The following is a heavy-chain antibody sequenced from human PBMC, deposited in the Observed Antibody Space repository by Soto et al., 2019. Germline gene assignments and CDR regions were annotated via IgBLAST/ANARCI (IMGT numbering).Heavy chain of an antibody. D-gene: IGHD1-1*01. CDR1: GFTFSSYG. CDR3: ARDPGTWLDV. CDR2: IWYDGSNK. Sequence: QVQLVESGGGVVQPGRSLRLSCAASGFTFSSYGMHWVRQAPGKGLEWVAVIWYDGSNKYYADSVKGRFTISRDNSKNTLDLQMNSLRAEDTAVYYCARDPGTWLDVWGKGTTVTVSS. J-gene: IGHJ6*04. V-gene: IGHV3-33*01.